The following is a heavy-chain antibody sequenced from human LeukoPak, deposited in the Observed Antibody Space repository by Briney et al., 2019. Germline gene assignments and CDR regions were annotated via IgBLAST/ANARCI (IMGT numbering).Heavy chain of an antibody. CDR3: ARTMIVVVPPDY. V-gene: IGHV1-2*02. CDR2: INPNSGGT. Sequence: ASVKVSCKASGYTLTGYYMHWVRQAPGQGLEWMGWINPNSGGTNYAQKFQGRVTMTRDTSIGTAYMELSRLRSDDTAVYYCARTMIVVVPPDYWGQGTLVTVSS. J-gene: IGHJ4*02. D-gene: IGHD3-22*01. CDR1: GYTLTGYY.